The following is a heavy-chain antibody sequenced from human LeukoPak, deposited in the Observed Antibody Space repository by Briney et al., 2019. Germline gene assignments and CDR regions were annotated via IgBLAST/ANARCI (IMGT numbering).Heavy chain of an antibody. J-gene: IGHJ6*02. CDR1: GFTFSSYA. CDR3: AKDLMRSGSYYFGMDV. Sequence: GGSLRLSCGASGFTFSSYAMSWFRXAPGKXVEWVSAIIGSGLRTYYADSVKGRFTISIDNFKNPLYLQINTLRAEDTAVYYCAKDLMRSGSYYFGMDVWGQGTTVTVSS. D-gene: IGHD1-26*01. CDR2: IIGSGLRT. V-gene: IGHV3-23*01.